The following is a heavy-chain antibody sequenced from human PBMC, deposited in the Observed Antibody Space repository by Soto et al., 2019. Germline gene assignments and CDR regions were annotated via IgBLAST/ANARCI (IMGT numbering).Heavy chain of an antibody. CDR2: INHSGST. CDR1: GGSFSGYY. V-gene: IGHV4-34*01. CDR3: ARIIVVVVADWFDP. D-gene: IGHD2-15*01. Sequence: SETLSLTCAVYGGSFSGYYWSWIRQPPGKGLEWIGEINHSGSTNYNPSLKSRVTISVDTSKNQFSLKLSSVTAADTAVYYCARIIVVVVADWFDPWGQGTLVTVSS. J-gene: IGHJ5*02.